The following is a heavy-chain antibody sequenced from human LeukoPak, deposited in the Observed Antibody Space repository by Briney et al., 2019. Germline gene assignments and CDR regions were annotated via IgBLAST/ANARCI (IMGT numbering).Heavy chain of an antibody. J-gene: IGHJ4*02. Sequence: GASVKVSCKASGGTFSSYAISWVRQAPGQGLEWMGGIIPIFGTANYAQKFQGRVTITTDESTSTAYMELSSLRSEDTAVYYCAREPPGGTVTTGHYSDYWGQGTLVTVSS. CDR3: AREPPGGTVTTGHYSDY. V-gene: IGHV1-69*05. CDR2: IIPIFGTA. D-gene: IGHD4-17*01. CDR1: GGTFSSYA.